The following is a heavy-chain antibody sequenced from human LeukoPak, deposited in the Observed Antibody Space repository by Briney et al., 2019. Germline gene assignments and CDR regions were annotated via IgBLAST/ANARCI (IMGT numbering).Heavy chain of an antibody. CDR3: ARGSHPVTGTLGGYFDP. J-gene: IGHJ4*02. CDR2: IYYSGST. D-gene: IGHD6-19*01. CDR1: GGSISSSSYY. Sequence: SETLSLTCTVSGGSISSSSYYWGWIRQPPGKGLDWIGSIYYSGSTYYNPSLTSRVTISVDTSKNQFSLKLSFVTAADTAVYYCARGSHPVTGTLGGYFDPWGQGTLVTVSS. V-gene: IGHV4-39*07.